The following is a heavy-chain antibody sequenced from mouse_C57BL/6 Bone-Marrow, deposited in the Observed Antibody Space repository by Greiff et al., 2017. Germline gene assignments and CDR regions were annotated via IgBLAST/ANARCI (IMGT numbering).Heavy chain of an antibody. D-gene: IGHD3-2*02. V-gene: IGHV1-55*01. CDR1: GYTFTSYW. CDR3: AREDSSGYLYYAMDY. Sequence: QVQLQQPGAELVKPGASVKMSCKASGYTFTSYWITWVKQRPGQGLEWIGDIYPGSGSTNYNEKFKSKATLTVDTSTSTAYRQLSSLTSEDSAVYYCAREDSSGYLYYAMDYWGQRTSVTVSS. CDR2: IYPGSGST. J-gene: IGHJ4*01.